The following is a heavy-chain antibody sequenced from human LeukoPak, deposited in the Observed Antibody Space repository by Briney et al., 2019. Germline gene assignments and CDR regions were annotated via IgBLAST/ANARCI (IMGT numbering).Heavy chain of an antibody. CDR3: AKDLLLLDY. J-gene: IGHJ4*02. CDR2: ISGSGGST. V-gene: IGHV3-23*01. CDR1: GFTFSSYA. Sequence: GGSLRLSCAASGFTFSSYAMSWVRQAPGKGLEWVSGISGSGGSTYYADSVKGRFTISRDNSKNTLYLQMNGLRAEDTAVYHCAKDLLLLDYWGQGTLVTVSS. D-gene: IGHD2-21*01.